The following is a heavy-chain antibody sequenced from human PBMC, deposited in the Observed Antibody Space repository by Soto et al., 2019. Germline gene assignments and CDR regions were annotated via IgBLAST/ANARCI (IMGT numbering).Heavy chain of an antibody. CDR1: GFNLSHPW. Sequence: GGSLRLSCVASGFNLSHPWMTWVRQAAGKGLEWVGRIKSKTDGGTADYAAPVKGRATISRDDSKNTVYLQMNSLKTEDAAVYYCTTGIYYDILTGYHNVAYWGQGALVTVSS. J-gene: IGHJ4*02. D-gene: IGHD3-9*01. CDR3: TTGIYYDILTGYHNVAY. V-gene: IGHV3-15*01. CDR2: IKSKTDGGTA.